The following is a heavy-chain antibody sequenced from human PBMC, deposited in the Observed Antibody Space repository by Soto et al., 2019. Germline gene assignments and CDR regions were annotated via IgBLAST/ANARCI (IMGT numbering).Heavy chain of an antibody. CDR3: ARHPHSSSSKYYYYYGMDV. CDR2: IDPSDSYT. J-gene: IGHJ6*02. D-gene: IGHD6-6*01. V-gene: IGHV5-10-1*01. CDR1: GYSFTSYW. Sequence: GESLTISCNGSGYSFTSYWISWVRQMPGKGLEWMGRIDPSDSYTNYSPSFQGHVTISADKSISTAYLQWSSLKASDTAMYYCARHPHSSSSKYYYYYGMDVWGQGTTVTVSS.